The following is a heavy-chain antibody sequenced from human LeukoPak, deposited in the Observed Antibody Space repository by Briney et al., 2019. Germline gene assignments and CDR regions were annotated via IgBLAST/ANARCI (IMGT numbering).Heavy chain of an antibody. V-gene: IGHV4-34*01. D-gene: IGHD1-26*01. Sequence: PSETLSLTCAVYGGSFSGYYWSWILQPPGKGLEWIGEINHSGSTNYNPSLKSRVTISVDTSKNQFSLKLSSVTAADTAVYYCATSRWGRFGYWGQGTLVTVSS. J-gene: IGHJ4*02. CDR2: INHSGST. CDR1: GGSFSGYY. CDR3: ATSRWGRFGY.